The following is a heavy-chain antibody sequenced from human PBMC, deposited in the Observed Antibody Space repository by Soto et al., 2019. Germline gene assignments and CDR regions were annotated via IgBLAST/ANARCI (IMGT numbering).Heavy chain of an antibody. CDR3: ARYPDIAARPGYLDY. J-gene: IGHJ4*02. V-gene: IGHV5-51*01. CDR1: GYSFTSYW. CDR2: IYPGDSDT. D-gene: IGHD6-6*01. Sequence: PGESLKISCKGSGYSFTSYWIGWVRQMPGKGLEWMGIIYPGDSDTRYSPSFQGQVTISADKSISTAYLQWSSLKASDTAMYYCARYPDIAARPGYLDYWGQGTLVTVSS.